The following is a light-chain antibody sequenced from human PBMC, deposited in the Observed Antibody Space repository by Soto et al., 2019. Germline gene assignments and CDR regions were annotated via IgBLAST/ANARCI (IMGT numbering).Light chain of an antibody. CDR3: QQRSNWPPSIN. J-gene: IGKJ5*01. V-gene: IGKV3-11*01. Sequence: EIVMTQSPGTLSLSRGERATLSCVASQSVSSNLAWYQQKPGQAPRLLIYDASDRATGIPARFSGSGSGTDFNLTISSLEPEDFAVYYCQQRSNWPPSINFGQGTRLEIK. CDR2: DAS. CDR1: QSVSSN.